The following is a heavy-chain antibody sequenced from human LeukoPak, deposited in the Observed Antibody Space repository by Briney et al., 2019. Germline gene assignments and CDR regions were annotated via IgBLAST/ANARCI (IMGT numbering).Heavy chain of an antibody. CDR1: GFTFSDAW. CDR2: IKSKSDGGTA. CDR3: TTVGGYYYGSGSVPGGY. D-gene: IGHD3-10*01. J-gene: IGHJ4*02. V-gene: IGHV3-15*01. Sequence: GGSLRLSCAASGFTFSDAWMSWVRQAPGKGLEWVGRIKSKSDGGTADHAAPVKGRFTISRGDSKNTLYLQMNSLKTEDTAVYYCTTVGGYYYGSGSVPGGYWGQGTLVTVSS.